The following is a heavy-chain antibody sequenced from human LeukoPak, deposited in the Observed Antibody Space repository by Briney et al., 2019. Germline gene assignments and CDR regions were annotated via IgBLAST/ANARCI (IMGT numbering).Heavy chain of an antibody. CDR3: ARAPYYYEYYYYGMDV. J-gene: IGHJ6*02. CDR1: GFTFSSYW. Sequence: GGSLRLSCAASGFTFSSYWMHWVRQAPGKGLVWVSRIHSDGSSTSYANSVKGRFTISRDNAKNTLYLQMNSLRAEDMAVYYCARAPYYYEYYYYGMDVWGQGTTVTVSS. V-gene: IGHV3-74*01. CDR2: IHSDGSST. D-gene: IGHD3-22*01.